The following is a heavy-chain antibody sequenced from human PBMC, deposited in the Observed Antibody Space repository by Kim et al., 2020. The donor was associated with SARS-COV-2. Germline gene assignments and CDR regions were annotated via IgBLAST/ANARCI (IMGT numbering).Heavy chain of an antibody. CDR3: ARITDNSGRGGDY. J-gene: IGHJ4*02. V-gene: IGHV1-18*01. CDR2: TSGVNVNT. CDR1: GYNFRSTG. Sequence: ASVKVSCKASGYNFRSTGISWVRQAPGQRLEWVGWTSGVNVNTQYAQKFQGRVTVTTDTSTSTAYMELKSLTSDDTAIYYCARITDNSGRGGDYWGQGTLVTVSS. D-gene: IGHD3-22*01.